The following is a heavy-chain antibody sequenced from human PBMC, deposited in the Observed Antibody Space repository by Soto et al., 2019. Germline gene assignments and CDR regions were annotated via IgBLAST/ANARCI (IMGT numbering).Heavy chain of an antibody. V-gene: IGHV2-5*01. Sequence: QITLKESGPTLVEPTQTLTLTCTFSGFSLSTSGVGVGWIHQPPGQALEWLAFVNWNDNKRYSPSLNSRLTIAEDNAKIQVVLTITNMDSVDTGTYYCAHRRPTVITPFDYRGQGTLVTVSS. J-gene: IGHJ4*02. CDR3: AHRRPTVITPFDY. CDR1: GFSLSTSGVG. D-gene: IGHD4-17*01. CDR2: VNWNDNK.